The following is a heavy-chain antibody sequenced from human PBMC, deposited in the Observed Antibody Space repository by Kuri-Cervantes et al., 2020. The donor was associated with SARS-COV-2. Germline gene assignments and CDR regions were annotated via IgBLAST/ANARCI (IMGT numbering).Heavy chain of an antibody. J-gene: IGHJ4*02. CDR2: IYYSGST. D-gene: IGHD1-7*01. V-gene: IGHV4-61*01. CDR1: GGSISSSSYY. Sequence: SETLSLTCTVSGGSISSSSYYWSWIRQPPGKGLEWIGYIYYSGSTNYNPSLKSRVTISVDTSKNQFSLKLSSVTAADTAVYYCAKIPRYNWNYVANFDYWGQGTLVTVSS. CDR3: AKIPRYNWNYVANFDY.